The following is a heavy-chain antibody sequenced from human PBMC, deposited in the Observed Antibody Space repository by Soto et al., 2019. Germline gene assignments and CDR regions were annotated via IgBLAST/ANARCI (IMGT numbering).Heavy chain of an antibody. D-gene: IGHD3-10*01. CDR2: IYYSGST. CDR3: ARLYYYGSGSYYHNWFGP. Sequence: KTXATLSLTCTVSGGSISSGGYYWSWIRQHPGKGLEWIGYIYYSGSTYYNPSLKSRVTISVDTSKNQFSLKLSSVTAADMAVYYCARLYYYGSGSYYHNWFGPWGQGTLVTVSS. CDR1: GGSISSGGYY. J-gene: IGHJ5*02. V-gene: IGHV4-31*03.